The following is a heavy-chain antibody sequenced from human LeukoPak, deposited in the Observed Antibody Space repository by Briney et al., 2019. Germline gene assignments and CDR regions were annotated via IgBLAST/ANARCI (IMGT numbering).Heavy chain of an antibody. CDR3: ARDHISGYYAY. J-gene: IGHJ4*02. CDR1: GFTFHTYW. Sequence: GRSLRLSCAASGFTFHTYWMTSVRQAPGKGLEWVANVKQDGSDKYYADSVKGRFAISRDNAKNSLYLQMNTLTVEDTAIYYCARDHISGYYAYWGQGTLVTVSS. CDR2: VKQDGSDK. V-gene: IGHV3-7*01.